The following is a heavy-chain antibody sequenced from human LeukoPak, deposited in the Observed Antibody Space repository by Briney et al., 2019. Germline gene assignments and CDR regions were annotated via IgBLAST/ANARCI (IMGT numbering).Heavy chain of an antibody. CDR3: ARDLGSGGYDFWSGYYRVDPETLYFDY. D-gene: IGHD3-3*01. V-gene: IGHV3-21*01. J-gene: IGHJ4*02. CDR2: ISSSSSYI. Sequence: PGGSLRLSCAASGFTFSSYSMNWVRQAPGKGLEWVSSISSSSSYIYYADSVKGRFTISRDNAKNSLYLQMNSLRAEDTAVYYCARDLGSGGYDFWSGYYRVDPETLYFDYWGQGTLVTVSS. CDR1: GFTFSSYS.